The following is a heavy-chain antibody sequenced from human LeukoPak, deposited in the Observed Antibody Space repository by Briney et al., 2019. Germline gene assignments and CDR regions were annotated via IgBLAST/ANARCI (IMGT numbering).Heavy chain of an antibody. D-gene: IGHD3-10*01. Sequence: PGGSLRLSCAASGFTFSSYGMHWVRQAPGKGLEWVAVIWYDGSNKYYADSVKGRFTISRDNSKNTLYLQMNSLRAEDTAAYYCARGSVREYYYYYGMDVWGQGTTVTVSS. J-gene: IGHJ6*02. CDR3: ARGSVREYYYYYGMDV. V-gene: IGHV3-33*01. CDR1: GFTFSSYG. CDR2: IWYDGSNK.